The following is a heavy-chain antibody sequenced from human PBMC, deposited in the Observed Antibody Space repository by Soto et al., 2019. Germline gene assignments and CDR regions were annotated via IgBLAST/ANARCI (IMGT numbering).Heavy chain of an antibody. V-gene: IGHV3-21*01. CDR1: GFTFSSYS. D-gene: IGHD6-25*01. CDR2: ISSSSSYI. CDR3: EGLAAGPRYFDY. Sequence: GGSLRLSCAASGFTFSSYSMNWVRQAPGKGLEWVSSISSSSSYIYYADSVKGRFTISRDNAKNSLYLQMNSLRAEDTAVYYCEGLAAGPRYFDYWGQGTLVTVSS. J-gene: IGHJ4*02.